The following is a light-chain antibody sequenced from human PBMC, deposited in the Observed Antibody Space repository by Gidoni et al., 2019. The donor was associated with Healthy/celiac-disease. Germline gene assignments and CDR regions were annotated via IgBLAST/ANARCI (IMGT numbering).Light chain of an antibody. Sequence: EIVLTQPPATLSLSPGERVTLSCRPSHSVSSYLDWYQQKPGQAPRLLIYDASNRATGIPARFSGSGSGTDFTLTISSLEPEDFAVYYCQQRSNWPLTFGGGTKVEIK. CDR3: QQRSNWPLT. CDR2: DAS. J-gene: IGKJ4*01. CDR1: HSVSSY. V-gene: IGKV3-11*01.